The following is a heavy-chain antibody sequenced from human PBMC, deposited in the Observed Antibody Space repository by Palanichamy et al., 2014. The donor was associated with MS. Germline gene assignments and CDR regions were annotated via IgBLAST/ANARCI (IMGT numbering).Heavy chain of an antibody. CDR1: GFSFSTYA. V-gene: IGHV3-30*02. CDR2: IYFDGSNA. D-gene: IGHD2-15*01. J-gene: IGHJ4*02. Sequence: QVHLVEVGGRAVVQASGGPVRLSCEASGFSFSTYAMHWVRQAPGKGLEWVAYIYFDGSNAQYTDSVKGRFIISRDNSKNTLYLQMNSLRLEDTAIYFCLKDLWHVVAEGAGRHWGQGTLVTVAS. CDR3: LKDLWHVVAEGAGRH.